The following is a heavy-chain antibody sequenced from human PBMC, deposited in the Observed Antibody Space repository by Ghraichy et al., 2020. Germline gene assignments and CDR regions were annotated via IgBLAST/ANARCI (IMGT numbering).Heavy chain of an antibody. CDR2: IYPGDPVT. CDR1: GYSFTSYW. J-gene: IGHJ6*02. V-gene: IGHV5-51*01. Sequence: GESLNISCKGSGYSFTSYWIGWVRQMPGKGLEWMGIIYPGDPVTIYSPSFQGQVTISADKSISTAYLQWSSLKASDTAMYYCARESKYYDFWSGYSLTRYGIDVWGQGTTVTVSS. CDR3: ARESKYYDFWSGYSLTRYGIDV. D-gene: IGHD3-3*01.